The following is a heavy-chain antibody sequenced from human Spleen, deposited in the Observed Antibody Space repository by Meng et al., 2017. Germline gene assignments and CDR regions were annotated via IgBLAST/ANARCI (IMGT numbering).Heavy chain of an antibody. CDR1: GYTFTGSY. D-gene: IGHD6-19*01. Sequence: ASVKVSCKASGYTFTGSYMHWVRQAPGQGLEWMGWINPDSGGTNYAQKFQGRVTMTRDTSISTAYMELSRLRSDDTAVYYCARDHDSSGWYYFDYWGQGALVTVSS. CDR2: INPDSGGT. J-gene: IGHJ4*02. V-gene: IGHV1-2*02. CDR3: ARDHDSSGWYYFDY.